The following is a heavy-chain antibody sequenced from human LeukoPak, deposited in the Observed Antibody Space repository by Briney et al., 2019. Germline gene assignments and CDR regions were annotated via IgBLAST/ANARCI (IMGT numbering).Heavy chain of an antibody. CDR1: GGSISSYY. CDR2: IYYSGST. J-gene: IGHJ4*02. V-gene: IGHV4-59*01. CDR3: ARVSAVAGTDY. D-gene: IGHD6-19*01. Sequence: SETLSLTCTVSGGSISSYYWSWIRQPPGKGLERIGYIYYSGSTNYNPSLKSRVTISVDTSKNQFSLKLSSVTAADTAVYYCARVSAVAGTDYWGQGTLVTVSS.